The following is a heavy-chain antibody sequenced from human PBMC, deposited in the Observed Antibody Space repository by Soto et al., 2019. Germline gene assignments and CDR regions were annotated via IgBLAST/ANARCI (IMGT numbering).Heavy chain of an antibody. CDR3: ARPVSGWYVAPFDY. CDR1: GFTFSSYG. CDR2: ISYDGSNK. Sequence: GGSLRLSCAASGFTFSSYGMHWVRQAPGKGLEWVAVISYDGSNKYYADSVKGRFTISRDNSKNTLYLQMNSLRAEDTAVYYCARPVSGWYVAPFDYWGQGTLVTVYS. J-gene: IGHJ4*02. D-gene: IGHD6-19*01. V-gene: IGHV3-30*03.